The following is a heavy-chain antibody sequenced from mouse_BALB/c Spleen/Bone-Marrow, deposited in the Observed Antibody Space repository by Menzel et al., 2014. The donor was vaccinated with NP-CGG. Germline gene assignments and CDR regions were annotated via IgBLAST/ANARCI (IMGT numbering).Heavy chain of an antibody. J-gene: IGHJ3*01. CDR1: GFNIKDTY. Sequence: EVQLQQSGAELVKPGASVKLSCTASGFNIKDTYMHWVKQRPEQGLEWIGRIDPANGNTKYDPKFQGKATITADTSSNTAYLQLSSLTSEDAAVYYCATSTAGFAYWGQGTLVTVSA. CDR3: ATSTAGFAY. CDR2: IDPANGNT. V-gene: IGHV14-3*02. D-gene: IGHD1-2*01.